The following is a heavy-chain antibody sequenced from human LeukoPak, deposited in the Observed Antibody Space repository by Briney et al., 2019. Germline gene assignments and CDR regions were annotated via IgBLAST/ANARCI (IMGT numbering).Heavy chain of an antibody. CDR1: GGSISSSSYY. V-gene: IGHV4-39*01. D-gene: IGHD3-22*01. J-gene: IGHJ4*02. CDR3: ARARTYDSSGYYYPNFDY. Sequence: PSETLSLTCTVSGGSISSSSYYWGWIRQPPGKGLEWIGSIYYSGSTYYNPSLKSRVTISVDTSKNQFSLKLSSVTAADTAVYYCARARTYDSSGYYYPNFDYWGQGTLVTVSS. CDR2: IYYSGST.